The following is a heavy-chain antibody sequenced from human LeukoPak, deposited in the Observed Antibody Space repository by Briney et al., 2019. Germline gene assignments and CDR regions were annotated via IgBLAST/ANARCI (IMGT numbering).Heavy chain of an antibody. CDR1: GYTFTSYY. CDR3: ARGPRITMINAFDI. CDR2: VNPSAGST. Sequence: GASVKVSCKASGYTFTSYYIHWVRQAPGQGLEWMGIVNPSAGSTMYAQMFQGRLTMPRDTSTSTVYMELSSLRSEDTAVYYCARGPRITMINAFDIWGQGTMVTVSS. D-gene: IGHD3-22*01. J-gene: IGHJ3*02. V-gene: IGHV1-46*01.